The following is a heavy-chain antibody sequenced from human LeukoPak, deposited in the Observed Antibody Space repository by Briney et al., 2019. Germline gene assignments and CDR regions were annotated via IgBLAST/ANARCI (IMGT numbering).Heavy chain of an antibody. D-gene: IGHD2-21*02. CDR2: ISSSGST. CDR1: GDSISSGDYY. CDR3: ARGWGPAYCGGDCHRHFDY. J-gene: IGHJ4*02. Sequence: SETLSLTCTVSGDSISSGDYYWSWIRQPAGKGLEWIGRISSSGSTNYNPSLKSRVTISVETSKNQFSLKLKSVTATDTAVYYCARGWGPAYCGGDCHRHFDYWGQGTLVTVS. V-gene: IGHV4-61*02.